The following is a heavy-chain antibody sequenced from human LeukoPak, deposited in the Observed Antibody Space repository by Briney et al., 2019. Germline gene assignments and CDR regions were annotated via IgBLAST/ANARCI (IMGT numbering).Heavy chain of an antibody. Sequence: PGGSLRLSCAASGFTFSSYAMHWVRQAPGKGLEWVAVISYDGSNKYYADSVKGRFTISRDNSKNTLYLQMNSLRAEDTAVYYCARDAYCSSTSCYAEYFQHWGQGTLVTASS. J-gene: IGHJ1*01. CDR3: ARDAYCSSTSCYAEYFQH. CDR2: ISYDGSNK. V-gene: IGHV3-30-3*01. D-gene: IGHD2-2*01. CDR1: GFTFSSYA.